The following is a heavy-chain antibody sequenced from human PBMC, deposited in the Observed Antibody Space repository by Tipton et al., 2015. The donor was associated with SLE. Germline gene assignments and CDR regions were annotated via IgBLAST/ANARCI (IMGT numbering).Heavy chain of an antibody. D-gene: IGHD3-3*01. CDR3: ARDSPWSGSYYGY. J-gene: IGHJ4*02. CDR1: GFTFSSYR. CDR2: ISSSGSTI. V-gene: IGHV3-48*03. Sequence: SLRLSCAASGFTFSSYRMNWVRQAPGKGLEWVSYISSSGSTIYYADSVKGRFTISRDNAKNSLYLQMNSLRAEDTAVYYCARDSPWSGSYYGYWGQGTLVTVSS.